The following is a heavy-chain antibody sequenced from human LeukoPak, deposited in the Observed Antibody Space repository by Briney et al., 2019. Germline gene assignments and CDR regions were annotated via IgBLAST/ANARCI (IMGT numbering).Heavy chain of an antibody. V-gene: IGHV1-46*01. D-gene: IGHD3-16*01. CDR2: INPSGGST. Sequence: GASVKVSCKASGYTFTGYYMHWVRQAPGQGLESMGIINPSGGSTSYAQKFQGRVTMTRYMSTSPVYMGLSRLRSEDTAVYYCARDLGARSYWYFDLWGRGTLVTVSS. J-gene: IGHJ2*01. CDR3: ARDLGARSYWYFDL. CDR1: GYTFTGYY.